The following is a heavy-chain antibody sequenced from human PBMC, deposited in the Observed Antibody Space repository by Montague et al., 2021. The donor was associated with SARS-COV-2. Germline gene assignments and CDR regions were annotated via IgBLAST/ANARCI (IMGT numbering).Heavy chain of an antibody. J-gene: IGHJ6*02. V-gene: IGHV3-21*01. CDR1: GFTFSSYS. CDR2: ISSSSSYI. D-gene: IGHD3-3*01. CDR3: ARGYDFWSGGYYYYYGMDV. Sequence: SLRLSCAASGFTFSSYSMNWVRQAPGKGLEWVSSISSSSSYIYYADSVKGRFTISRDNAKNSLYLQMNSLRAEDTAVYYCARGYDFWSGGYYYYYGMDVGGQGTTVTVSS.